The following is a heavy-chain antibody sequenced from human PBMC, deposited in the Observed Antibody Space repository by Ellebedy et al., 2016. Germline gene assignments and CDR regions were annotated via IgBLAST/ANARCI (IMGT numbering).Heavy chain of an antibody. CDR1: GFTFSNAW. J-gene: IGHJ4*02. D-gene: IGHD3-16*01. CDR2: IKSKTDGGAA. CDR3: TTVYRYKYDSV. V-gene: IGHV3-15*01. Sequence: GESLKISCAASGFTFSNAWMNWVRQAPGKGLEWVGRIKSKTDGGAADYAAPVKGRFTISRDDSKNTLYLQMNSLKTENPAVYFCTTVYRYKYDSVWGQGTLVTVSS.